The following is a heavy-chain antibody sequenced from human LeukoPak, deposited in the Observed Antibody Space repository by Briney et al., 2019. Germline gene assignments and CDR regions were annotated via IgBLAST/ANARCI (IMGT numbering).Heavy chain of an antibody. CDR1: GYSFTSYW. Sequence: NTGESLKISCKGSGYSFTSYWIGWVRQMPGKGLEWTGIIYPGDSDTRYSPSFQGQVTISADKSISTAYLQWSSLKASDTAMYYCARIGYCSSTSCYDFDYWGQGTLVTVSS. CDR2: IYPGDSDT. J-gene: IGHJ4*02. D-gene: IGHD2-2*01. CDR3: ARIGYCSSTSCYDFDY. V-gene: IGHV5-51*01.